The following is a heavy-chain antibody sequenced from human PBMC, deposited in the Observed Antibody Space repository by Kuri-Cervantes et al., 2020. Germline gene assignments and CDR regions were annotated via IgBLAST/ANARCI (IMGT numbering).Heavy chain of an antibody. CDR3: ARINYDSSGYYEYYYGMDV. Sequence: GSLRLSCAVYGGSFSGYYWSWIRQPPGKGLEWIGEINHSGSTYYNPSLKSRVTISVDTSKNQFSLKLSSVTAADTAVYYCARINYDSSGYYEYYYGMDVWGQGTTVTVSS. CDR2: INHSGST. CDR1: GGSFSGYY. J-gene: IGHJ6*02. D-gene: IGHD3-22*01. V-gene: IGHV4-34*01.